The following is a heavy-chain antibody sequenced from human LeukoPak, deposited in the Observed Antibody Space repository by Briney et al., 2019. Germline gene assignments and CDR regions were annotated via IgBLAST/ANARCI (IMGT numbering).Heavy chain of an antibody. CDR2: IYYSGTT. J-gene: IGHJ4*02. CDR3: ARDLGSGKYYSYFDY. V-gene: IGHV4-59*02. Sequence: SETLSLTCTVSGGSVSNYYWSWVRQPPGKGLEWIGYIYYSGTTRYNPSLKSRLTISVDTSKNQFSLKLSSVTAADTAVYYCARDLGSGKYYSYFDYWGQGTLVTVSS. D-gene: IGHD1-26*01. CDR1: GGSVSNYY.